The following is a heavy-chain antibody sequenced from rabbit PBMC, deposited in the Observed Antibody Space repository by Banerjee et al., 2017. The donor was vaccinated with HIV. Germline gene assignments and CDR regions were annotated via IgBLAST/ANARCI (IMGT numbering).Heavy chain of an antibody. CDR3: ARVSETSGWGEDL. J-gene: IGHJ4*01. CDR2: IYTGNSKT. V-gene: IGHV1S40*01. CDR1: AFSFSRGYD. D-gene: IGHD4-1*01. Sequence: QQLVESGGGLVKPGASLTLTCKASAFSFSRGYDMCWVRQAPGKGLEWIACIYTGNSKTYYANWAKGRFTISKTSSTTVTLQMTSLTVADTATYFCARVSETSGWGEDLWGPGTLVTVS.